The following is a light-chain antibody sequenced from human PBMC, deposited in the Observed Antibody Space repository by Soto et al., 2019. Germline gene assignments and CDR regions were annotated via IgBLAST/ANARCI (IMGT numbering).Light chain of an antibody. Sequence: VLTQYPGTLSLSPFQIANISCMASHSLTNRFMSWYQQKPGQAPRLLIYDTSSRASGIPDRFSGSGSGTDFTLTISRLETEDFAVFYCQQYGTSEIIFGKGTQLEIK. CDR2: DTS. V-gene: IGKV3-20*01. CDR3: QQYGTSEII. J-gene: IGKJ5*01. CDR1: HSLTNRF.